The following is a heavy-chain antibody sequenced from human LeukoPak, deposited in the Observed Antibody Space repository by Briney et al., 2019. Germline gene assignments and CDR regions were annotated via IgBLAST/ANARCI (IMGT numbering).Heavy chain of an antibody. V-gene: IGHV4-39*01. D-gene: IGHD2-8*01. CDR1: GGSISSSSYY. Sequence: SETPSLTCTVSGGSISSSSYYWGWIRQPPGKGLEWIGSIYYSGSTYYNLSLKSRVTISVDTSKNQFSLKLSSVTAADTAVYYCARECTNGVCYLDYWGQGTLVTVSS. CDR2: IYYSGST. CDR3: ARECTNGVCYLDY. J-gene: IGHJ4*02.